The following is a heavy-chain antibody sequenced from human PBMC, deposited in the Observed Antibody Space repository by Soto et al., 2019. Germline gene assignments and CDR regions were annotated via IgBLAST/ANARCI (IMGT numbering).Heavy chain of an antibody. V-gene: IGHV1-18*01. CDR3: ARDLAVAVIDY. D-gene: IGHD6-19*01. CDR1: DYTFTSYG. J-gene: IGHJ4*02. CDR2: ISAYNGNT. Sequence: QVQLVQSGAEVKKPGASVKVSCKASDYTFTSYGISWVRQAPGQGLEWMGWISAYNGNTNYAQKLQGRVTMTTDTYTTTTYVDLRSMRPDDTGVYYYARDLAVAVIDYWGQVTLGTV.